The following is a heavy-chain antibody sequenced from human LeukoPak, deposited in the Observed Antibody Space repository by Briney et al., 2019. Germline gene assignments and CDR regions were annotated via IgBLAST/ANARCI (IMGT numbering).Heavy chain of an antibody. CDR2: IYYSGST. D-gene: IGHD5-18*01. Sequence: SETLSLTCTVSGGSISSSSYDWGWICQPPGKGLEWIGSIYYSGSTYYNPSLKSRVTISVDTSKNQFSLKLSSVTAADTAVYYCARRHRGYSYGYGDYWGQGTLVTVSS. V-gene: IGHV4-39*01. CDR1: GGSISSSSYD. CDR3: ARRHRGYSYGYGDY. J-gene: IGHJ4*02.